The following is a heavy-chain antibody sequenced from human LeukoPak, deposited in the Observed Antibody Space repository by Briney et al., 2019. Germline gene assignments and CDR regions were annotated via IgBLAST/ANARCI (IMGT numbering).Heavy chain of an antibody. D-gene: IGHD1-14*01. CDR1: GYTFAHNW. J-gene: IGHJ4*02. CDR3: ARHRATGTWSDFDY. V-gene: IGHV5-51*01. CDR2: IFPADSNT. Sequence: GESLKISCKVSGYTFAHNWIGRVRQKPGRGLEWLGVIFPADSNTAYNSSFRGQVTISVDKSIDTAYLQWGSLKASDSAIYYCARHRATGTWSDFDYWGQGTVVTVSS.